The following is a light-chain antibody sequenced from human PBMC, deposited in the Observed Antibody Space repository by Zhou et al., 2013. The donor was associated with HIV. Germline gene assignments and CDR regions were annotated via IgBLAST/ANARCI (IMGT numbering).Light chain of an antibody. CDR1: QSVSSY. J-gene: IGKJ1*01. CDR3: QQYGSLPRT. V-gene: IGKV3-11*01. Sequence: EIVLTQSPATLSLSPGERATLSCRASQSVSSYLAWYQQKPGQAPRLLIYDASNRATGIPARFSGSGSGTDFTLTISSLEPEDFAVYYCQQYGSLPRTFGQGTTVEIK. CDR2: DAS.